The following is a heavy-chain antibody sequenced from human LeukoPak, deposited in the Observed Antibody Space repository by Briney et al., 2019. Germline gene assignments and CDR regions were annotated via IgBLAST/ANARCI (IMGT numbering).Heavy chain of an antibody. D-gene: IGHD3-22*01. CDR3: ARESYDSSGSYYYGMDV. Sequence: GGSLRLSCAASGFTFSSYAMHWVRQAPGKGLEWVAVISYDGSNKYYADSVKGRFTISRDNSKNTLYLQMNSLRAEDTAVYYCARESYDSSGSYYYGMDVWGQGTTVTVSS. CDR2: ISYDGSNK. J-gene: IGHJ6*02. CDR1: GFTFSSYA. V-gene: IGHV3-30-3*01.